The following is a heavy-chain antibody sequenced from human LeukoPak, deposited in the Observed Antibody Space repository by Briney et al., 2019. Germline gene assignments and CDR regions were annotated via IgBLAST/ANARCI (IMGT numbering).Heavy chain of an antibody. Sequence: GASVKVSCKASGYTFTSYYMHWVRQAPGQGLEWMGIINPSGGSTSHAQKFQGRVTMTRDTSTSTVYMELSSLRSEDTAVYYCARLEWVADAFDIWGQGTMVTVSS. CDR2: INPSGGST. D-gene: IGHD3-3*01. J-gene: IGHJ3*02. CDR3: ARLEWVADAFDI. V-gene: IGHV1-46*01. CDR1: GYTFTSYY.